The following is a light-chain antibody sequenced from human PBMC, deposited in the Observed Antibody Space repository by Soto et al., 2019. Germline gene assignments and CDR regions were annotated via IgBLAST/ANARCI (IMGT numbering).Light chain of an antibody. CDR3: QQYDNLSWT. J-gene: IGKJ1*01. CDR1: QSVSSY. Sequence: IVLTPSPATLSSSPSQRSTLSFRSSQSVSSYVAWYQQKPGQAPRLLIYDASNRATGIPARFSGSGSGTDFTLTISRLEPEDFAVYFCQQYDNLSWTFGQGTKVDIK. CDR2: DAS. V-gene: IGKV3-11*01.